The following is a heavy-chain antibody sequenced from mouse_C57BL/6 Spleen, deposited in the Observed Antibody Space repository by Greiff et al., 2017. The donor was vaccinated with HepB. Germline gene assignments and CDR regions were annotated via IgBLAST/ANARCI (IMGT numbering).Heavy chain of an antibody. CDR3: AKPDGGFDY. Sequence: VQLQESGPGLVAPSQCLSITCTVSGFSLTSYGVSWVRQPPGKGLEWLGVIWGDGSTNYHSALISSLSNSKDNSTSQVFLKLNSLQTDDTATYYCAKPDGGFDYWGQGTTLTVSS. J-gene: IGHJ2*01. CDR1: GFSLTSYG. D-gene: IGHD1-1*02. V-gene: IGHV2-3*01. CDR2: IWGDGST.